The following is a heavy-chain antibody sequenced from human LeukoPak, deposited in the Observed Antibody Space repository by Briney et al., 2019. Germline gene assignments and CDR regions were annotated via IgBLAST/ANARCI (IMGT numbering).Heavy chain of an antibody. CDR1: GASITSSHW. V-gene: IGHV4-4*02. CDR2: IHDSGTT. CDR3: ATYCYGDYATHYFDF. J-gene: IGHJ4*02. D-gene: IGHD4-17*01. Sequence: PSETLSLTCAVSGASITSSHWWSWARPPPGKGLEWIGEIHDSGTTNYKPSLKSRVTMSLDKSNNQISLKLTSVTAADTAVYYCATYCYGDYATHYFDFWGQGTPVTVSS.